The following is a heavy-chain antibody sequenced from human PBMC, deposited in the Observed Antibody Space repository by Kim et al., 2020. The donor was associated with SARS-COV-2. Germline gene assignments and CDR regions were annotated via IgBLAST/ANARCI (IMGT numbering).Heavy chain of an antibody. CDR1: GFTFSNAW. V-gene: IGHV3-15*01. J-gene: IGHJ4*02. CDR3: TTANTFYDILTGYLPYVDY. D-gene: IGHD3-9*01. Sequence: GGSLRLSCAASGFTFSNAWMSWVRQAPGKGLEWVGRIKSKTDGGTTDYAAPVKGRFTISRDDSKNTLYLQMNSLKTEDTAVYYCTTANTFYDILTGYLPYVDYWGQGTLVTVSS. CDR2: IKSKTDGGTT.